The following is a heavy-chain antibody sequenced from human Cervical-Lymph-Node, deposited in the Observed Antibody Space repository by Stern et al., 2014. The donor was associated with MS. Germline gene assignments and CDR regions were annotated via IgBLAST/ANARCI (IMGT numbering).Heavy chain of an antibody. Sequence: VQLQESGPGLVKPSETLSLTCTVSGGSISSNHWSWIRQPPGKGLEWIGYIYYSGSSNYNPSLQSRVTISVDTSKNQFSLKLSSVTAADTAMYYCARGRVTVLGRPGYPYYGLDVWGQGTTVTVSS. V-gene: IGHV4-59*01. D-gene: IGHD4-11*01. CDR1: GGSISSNH. J-gene: IGHJ6*02. CDR2: IYYSGSS. CDR3: ARGRVTVLGRPGYPYYGLDV.